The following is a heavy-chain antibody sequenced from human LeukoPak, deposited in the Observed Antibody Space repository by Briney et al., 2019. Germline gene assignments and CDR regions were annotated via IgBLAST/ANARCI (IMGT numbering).Heavy chain of an antibody. CDR2: IYYSGST. V-gene: IGHV4-59*01. D-gene: IGHD3-22*01. Sequence: SETLSLTCTVSGGSISSYYWSWIRQPPGKGLEWIGYIYYSGSTNYNPSLKSRVTISVDTSKNQFSLKLSSVTAADTAVYYCARHHYYDSSGYLFWFDPWGQGTLVTVSS. CDR3: ARHHYYDSSGYLFWFDP. CDR1: GGSISSYY. J-gene: IGHJ5*02.